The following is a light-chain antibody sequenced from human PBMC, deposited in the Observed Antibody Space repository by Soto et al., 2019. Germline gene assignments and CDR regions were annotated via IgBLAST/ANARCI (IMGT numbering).Light chain of an antibody. CDR2: DAS. CDR1: QSVSSSY. Sequence: EIVLTQSPGTLSLSPGERATLSCRASQSVSSSYLAWYQQKPGQAPRLLIYDASRATGIPDRFSARGSGTDFTLTITRLEPEDFAVYYCQHDSTSALFGPGNKVEI. J-gene: IGKJ3*01. CDR3: QHDSTSAL. V-gene: IGKV3-20*01.